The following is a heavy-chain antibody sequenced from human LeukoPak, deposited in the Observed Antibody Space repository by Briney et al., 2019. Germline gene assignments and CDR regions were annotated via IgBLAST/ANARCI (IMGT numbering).Heavy chain of an antibody. D-gene: IGHD3-22*01. CDR1: GFTFSSCA. CDR3: ARDQGYYDSSGYYPKD. J-gene: IGHJ4*02. CDR2: ISYDGSNK. Sequence: GGSLRLSCAASGFTFSSCAMHWVRQAPGKGLEWLAVISYDGSNKYYADSVKGRFTISRDNSKNTLYLQMNSLRAEDTAVYYCARDQGYYDSSGYYPKDWGQGTLVTVSS. V-gene: IGHV3-30-3*01.